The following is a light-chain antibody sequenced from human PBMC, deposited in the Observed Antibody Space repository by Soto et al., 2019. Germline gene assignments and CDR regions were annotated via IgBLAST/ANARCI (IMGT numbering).Light chain of an antibody. J-gene: IGKJ3*01. Sequence: EIVLTQSPATLSLSPRERATLSCRATQTVGTYLAWYQQKPGQAPRLLIYDASNRATGIPARFSGSGSGTDFTLTISSLEPEDFALYYCQQRTNWFTFGPGTKVDIK. CDR2: DAS. V-gene: IGKV3-11*01. CDR1: QTVGTY. CDR3: QQRTNWFT.